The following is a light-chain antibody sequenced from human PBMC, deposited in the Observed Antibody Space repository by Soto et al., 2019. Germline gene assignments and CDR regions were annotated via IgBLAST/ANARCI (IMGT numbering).Light chain of an antibody. CDR3: QQLHGYPIT. V-gene: IGKV1-5*01. Sequence: DIQMTQSPFTLSASVGDRVTITCRASQSISTWLAWYQQKPGKAPKLLIYDASTLKSGVPSRFSGSGSGTEFTLTISSLQPEDFATYYCQQLHGYPITFGQGTRLEIK. J-gene: IGKJ5*01. CDR2: DAS. CDR1: QSISTW.